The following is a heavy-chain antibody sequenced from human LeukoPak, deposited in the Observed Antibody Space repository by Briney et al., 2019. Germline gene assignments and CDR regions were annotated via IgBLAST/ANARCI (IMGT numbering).Heavy chain of an antibody. CDR1: GFTFSSYW. CDR3: ARVAHYDFWSGYHFDY. Sequence: GGSLRLSCAASGFTFSSYWMSWVRQAPGKGLEWVANIKQDGSEKYYVDSVKGRFTISRDNAKNSLYLQMNSLRAEDTAVYYCARVAHYDFWSGYHFDYWGQGTLVTVSS. J-gene: IGHJ4*02. V-gene: IGHV3-7*01. CDR2: IKQDGSEK. D-gene: IGHD3-3*01.